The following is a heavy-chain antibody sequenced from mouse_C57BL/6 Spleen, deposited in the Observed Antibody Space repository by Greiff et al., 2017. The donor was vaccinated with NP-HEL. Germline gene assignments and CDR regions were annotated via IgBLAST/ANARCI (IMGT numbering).Heavy chain of an antibody. CDR3: ARGDSSGYSPWFAY. Sequence: QVQLKESGAELARPGASVKLSCKASGYTFTSYGISWVKQRTGQGLEWIGEIYPRSGNTYYNEKFKGKATLTADKSSSTAYMELRSLTSEDSAVYFCARGDSSGYSPWFAYWGQGTLVTVSA. CDR1: GYTFTSYG. V-gene: IGHV1-81*01. J-gene: IGHJ3*01. CDR2: IYPRSGNT. D-gene: IGHD3-2*02.